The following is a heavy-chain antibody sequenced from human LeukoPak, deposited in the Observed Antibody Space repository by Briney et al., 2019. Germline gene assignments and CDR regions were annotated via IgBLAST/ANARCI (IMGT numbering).Heavy chain of an antibody. CDR2: ISSSGGAI. CDR3: AREYSSSSGRAFDI. Sequence: GGSLRLSCAASGFTFGSYSMNWVRQAPGKGLEWVSYISSSGGAIYYADSVKGRFTISRDNAKNSLYLQMNSLRVEDTAVYYCAREYSSSSGRAFDIWGQGTMVTVSS. CDR1: GFTFGSYS. D-gene: IGHD6-6*01. V-gene: IGHV3-48*01. J-gene: IGHJ3*02.